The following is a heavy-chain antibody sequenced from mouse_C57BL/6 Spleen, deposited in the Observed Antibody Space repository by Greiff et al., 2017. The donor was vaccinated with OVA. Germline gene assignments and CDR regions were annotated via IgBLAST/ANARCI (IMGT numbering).Heavy chain of an antibody. D-gene: IGHD2-5*01. CDR1: GFNIKDAY. CDR3: TVRPAAYSNYWDFDV. V-gene: IGHV14-4*01. CDR2: IDPENGDT. Sequence: VQLQQSGAELVRPGASVKLSCTASGFNIKDAYMHWVKQRPEQGLEWIGWIDPENGDTEYASKFPGTATITADTSSHTASLQLSILTAEDTAVYYGTVRPAAYSNYWDFDVWGTGTTVTVAS. J-gene: IGHJ1*03.